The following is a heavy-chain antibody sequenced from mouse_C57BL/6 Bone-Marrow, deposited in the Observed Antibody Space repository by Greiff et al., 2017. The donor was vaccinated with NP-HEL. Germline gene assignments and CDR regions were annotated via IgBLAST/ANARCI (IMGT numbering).Heavy chain of an antibody. CDR3: ARSHYGSSYEFDY. D-gene: IGHD1-1*01. CDR2: INPSSGYT. J-gene: IGHJ2*01. V-gene: IGHV1-7*01. CDR1: GYTFPSYW. Sequence: QVQLKESGAELAKPGASVKLSCKASGYTFPSYWMPWVKQRPGQGLEWIGSINPSSGYTKYTQKFKDKATLTADKSSSTAYMQLSSLTYEDSAVYYCARSHYGSSYEFDYWGQGTTLTVSS.